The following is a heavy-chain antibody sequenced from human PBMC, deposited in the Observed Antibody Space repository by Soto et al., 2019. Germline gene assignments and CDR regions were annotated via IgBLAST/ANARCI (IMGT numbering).Heavy chain of an antibody. CDR2: ISGSSSRT. J-gene: IGHJ4*02. V-gene: IGHV3-23*04. CDR1: GFTFSSYA. Sequence: EVQLVESGGGLVQPGGSLRLSCAASGFTFSSYAMSWVRQAPGKGLEWVSTISGSSSRTHYADSVKGRFTISRDNSKNTLYLQMSSLRDEDTAIYYCAKDLDTAMVFPYTLDYWGQGTLVTVSS. CDR3: AKDLDTAMVFPYTLDY. D-gene: IGHD5-18*01.